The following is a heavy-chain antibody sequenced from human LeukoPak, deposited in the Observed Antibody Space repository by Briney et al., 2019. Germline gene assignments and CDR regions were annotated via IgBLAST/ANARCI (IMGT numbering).Heavy chain of an antibody. CDR2: INHSGGT. CDR1: GGSFSGYC. V-gene: IGHV4-34*01. J-gene: IGHJ4*01. Sequence: SETLSLTCSVYGGSFSGYCWSWIRQPPGKGLEWIGEINHSGGTNYNPSLKTRVTISLDRSKDQFSLKLTSVTAADTAVYYCTRGKPETVFDSWGRGTLVTVSS. CDR3: TRGKPETVFDS.